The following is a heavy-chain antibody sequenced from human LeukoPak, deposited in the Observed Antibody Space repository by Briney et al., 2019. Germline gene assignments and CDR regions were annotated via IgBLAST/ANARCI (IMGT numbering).Heavy chain of an antibody. CDR2: IYYSGST. J-gene: IGHJ4*02. D-gene: IGHD6-19*01. Sequence: SENLSLTCTVSGGSISSSSYYWGWIRQPPGKGLEWIGSIYYSGSTYYNPSLKSRVTISVDTSKNQFSLKLSSVTAADTAVYYCARDPYSSASFDYWGQGTLVTVSS. V-gene: IGHV4-39*07. CDR1: GGSISSSSYY. CDR3: ARDPYSSASFDY.